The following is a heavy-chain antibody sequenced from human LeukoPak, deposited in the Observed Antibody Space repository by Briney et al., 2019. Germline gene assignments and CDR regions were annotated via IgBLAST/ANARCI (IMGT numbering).Heavy chain of an antibody. Sequence: SETLSLTCTVSGGSISPYYWTWIRQSPGKALEWIGYIYYSGRTSYNPSLKSRVTMSVDTSKNQFSLQLSSVTAADTAVYYCARDGNPWNLDVWGRGTLVTVSS. J-gene: IGHJ2*01. CDR1: GGSISPYY. CDR2: IYYSGRT. D-gene: IGHD1-26*01. V-gene: IGHV4-59*01. CDR3: ARDGNPWNLDV.